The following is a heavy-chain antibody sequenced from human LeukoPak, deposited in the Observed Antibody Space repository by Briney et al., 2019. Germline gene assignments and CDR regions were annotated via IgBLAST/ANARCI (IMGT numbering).Heavy chain of an antibody. V-gene: IGHV3-53*04. CDR3: ARVRPWVFDY. Sequence: PGGSLRLSCAASGFTFSSCAMSWVRQAPGKGLEWVSIIYIGDNPHYADSVKGRFTISRHNSKNTLYLQMNNLRAEDTAVYYCARVRPWVFDYWGQGTLVTVSS. J-gene: IGHJ4*02. CDR2: IYIGDNP. CDR1: GFTFSSCA.